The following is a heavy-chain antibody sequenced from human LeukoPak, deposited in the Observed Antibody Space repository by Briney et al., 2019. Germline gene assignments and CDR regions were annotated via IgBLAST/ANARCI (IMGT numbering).Heavy chain of an antibody. D-gene: IGHD2-15*01. V-gene: IGHV3-21*01. Sequence: PGGSLRLSCAASGFTFSSYSMNWVRQAPGKGLEWVSSISSSSTHIYYADSVKGQFTISRDNAKNSLYLQMNNLRVENTAVYYCARVGCSGDRCPGYGMDVWGQGTTVTVSS. CDR2: ISSSSTHI. J-gene: IGHJ6*02. CDR1: GFTFSSYS. CDR3: ARVGCSGDRCPGYGMDV.